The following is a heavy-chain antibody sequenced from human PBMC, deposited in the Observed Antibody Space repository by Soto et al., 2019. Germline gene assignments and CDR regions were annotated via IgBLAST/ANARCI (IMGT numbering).Heavy chain of an antibody. CDR1: GGSISSSSYY. CDR3: ARIGNYDDSGYYYFDY. Sequence: SETLSLTCTVSGGSISSSSYYWGWIRQPPGKGLEWIGSIYYSGSTYYNPALRGRVTISVDTSKNHFSLTLTSVTAADTAVYYCARIGNYDDSGYYYFDYWGLGTLVTVSS. D-gene: IGHD3-22*01. CDR2: IYYSGST. V-gene: IGHV4-39*02. J-gene: IGHJ4*02.